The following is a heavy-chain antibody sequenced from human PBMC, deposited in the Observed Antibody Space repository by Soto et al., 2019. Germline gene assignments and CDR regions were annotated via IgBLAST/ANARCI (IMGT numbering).Heavy chain of an antibody. Sequence: ASVKVSCKASGGTFSSHAISWVRQAPGQGLEWMGGIIPLFKATNYAQKFQGRVTITADDSTSTAYMDLYSLRSEDTAVYYCARDVPLNYYDGTFSYYATDVWGQGTTVTVSS. V-gene: IGHV1-69*13. CDR3: ARDVPLNYYDGTFSYYATDV. D-gene: IGHD3-16*01. CDR1: GGTFSSHA. CDR2: IIPLFKAT. J-gene: IGHJ6*02.